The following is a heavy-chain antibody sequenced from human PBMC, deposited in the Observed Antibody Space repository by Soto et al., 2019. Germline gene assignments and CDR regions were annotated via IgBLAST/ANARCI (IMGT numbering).Heavy chain of an antibody. Sequence: GASVKVSCKASGYTFTSYGISWVRQAPGKGLEWMGGFDPEDGETIYAQKFQGRVTMTEDTSTDTAYMELSSLRSEDTAVYYCATYDDGYYFDYWGQGTLVTVSS. J-gene: IGHJ4*02. D-gene: IGHD1-1*01. V-gene: IGHV1-24*01. CDR2: FDPEDGET. CDR3: ATYDDGYYFDY. CDR1: GYTFTSYG.